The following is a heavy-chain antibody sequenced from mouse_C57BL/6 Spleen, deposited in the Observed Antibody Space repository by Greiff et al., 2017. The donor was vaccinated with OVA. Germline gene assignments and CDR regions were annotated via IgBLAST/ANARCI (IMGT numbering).Heavy chain of an antibody. CDR2: IDPSDSYT. V-gene: IGHV1-50*01. Sequence: QVQLKQPGAELVKPGASVKLSCKASGYTFTSYWMQWVKQRPGQGLEWIGEIDPSDSYTNYNQKFKGKATLTVDTSSSTAYMQLSSLTSEDSAVYYCARRLRRDDYAMDYWGQGTSVTVSS. D-gene: IGHD2-4*01. CDR1: GYTFTSYW. J-gene: IGHJ4*01. CDR3: ARRLRRDDYAMDY.